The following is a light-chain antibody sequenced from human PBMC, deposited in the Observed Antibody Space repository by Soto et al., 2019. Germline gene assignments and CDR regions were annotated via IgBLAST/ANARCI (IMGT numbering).Light chain of an antibody. J-gene: IGKJ1*01. Sequence: DIQMTQSPSSLSASVVDRVTITFRASQSISSYLNWYQQKPGKAPKLLIYEASSLQSGVPSRFSGSGSGTDFTLTISSLQPEDFATYYCQQSYTTPVTFGQGTRWIS. CDR2: EAS. V-gene: IGKV1-39*01. CDR1: QSISSY. CDR3: QQSYTTPVT.